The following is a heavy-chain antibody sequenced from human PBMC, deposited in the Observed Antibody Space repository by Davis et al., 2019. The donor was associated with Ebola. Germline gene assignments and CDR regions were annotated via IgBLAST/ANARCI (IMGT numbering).Heavy chain of an antibody. J-gene: IGHJ4*02. V-gene: IGHV3-15*01. CDR2: IKSKTDGGTT. CDR1: GFTFSSYS. Sequence: GESLKISCAASGFTFSSYSMNWVRQAPGKGLEWVGRIKSKTDGGTTDYAAPVKGRFTISRDDSKNTLYLQMNSLKTEDTAVYYCTTGVTRDYWGQGTLVTVSS. D-gene: IGHD3-10*01. CDR3: TTGVTRDY.